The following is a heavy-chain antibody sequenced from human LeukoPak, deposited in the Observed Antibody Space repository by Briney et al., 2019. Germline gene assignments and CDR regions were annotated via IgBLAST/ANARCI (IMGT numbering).Heavy chain of an antibody. Sequence: SETLSVTCAVYGGSFSGYYLSWIRQPPGKGLEWIGEINHSGSTNYNPSLKSRVTISVDTSKNQFSLKLSSVTAADTAVYYCARARLFRELFLWGQGTLVTVSS. J-gene: IGHJ4*02. CDR2: INHSGST. D-gene: IGHD3-10*02. CDR1: GGSFSGYY. CDR3: ARARLFRELFL. V-gene: IGHV4-34*01.